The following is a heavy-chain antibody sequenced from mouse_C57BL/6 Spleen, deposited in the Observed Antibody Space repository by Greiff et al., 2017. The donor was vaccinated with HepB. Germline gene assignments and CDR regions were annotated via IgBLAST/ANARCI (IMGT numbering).Heavy chain of an antibody. CDR2: ISAGGSYT. Sequence: EVKLMESGGGLVKPGGSLKLSCAASGFTFSSYAMSWVRQTPEKRLEWVATISAGGSYTYYPDNVKGRFTISRDNAKNNMYLQMSHLKSEDTAMYYCARDKGYYGSSSWFAYWGQGTLVTVSA. CDR3: ARDKGYYGSSSWFAY. V-gene: IGHV5-4*01. CDR1: GFTFSSYA. J-gene: IGHJ3*01. D-gene: IGHD1-1*01.